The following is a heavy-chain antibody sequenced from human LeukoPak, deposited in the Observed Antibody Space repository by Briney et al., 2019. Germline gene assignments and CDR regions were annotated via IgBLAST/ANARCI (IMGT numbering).Heavy chain of an antibody. CDR1: GYSFTDYY. CDR2: INPNSGGT. D-gene: IGHD2-2*01. J-gene: IGHJ4*02. Sequence: ASVKVSCKTSGYSFTDYYIHWVRQAPGQGLEWMGWINPNSGGTNYAQKFQGRVTMTRDTSIRTTYMDLSRLISDDTAVYYCARGVPVGLNDFDYWGQGTLVTVSS. V-gene: IGHV1-2*02. CDR3: ARGVPVGLNDFDY.